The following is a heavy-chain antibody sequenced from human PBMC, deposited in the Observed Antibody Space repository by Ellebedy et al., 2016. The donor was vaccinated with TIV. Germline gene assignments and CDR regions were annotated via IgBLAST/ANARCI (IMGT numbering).Heavy chain of an antibody. D-gene: IGHD3-10*01. V-gene: IGHV4-59*08. J-gene: IGHJ5*02. CDR1: GGSISSYY. Sequence: SETLSLXXTVSGGSISSYYWSWIRQPPGKGLEWIGYIYHSGNTNYNPSLKSRVTISVDTSKNQLSLKLSSVTAADTAVYNCARHVITMVRGCNWFDPWGQGTLVIVSS. CDR3: ARHVITMVRGCNWFDP. CDR2: IYHSGNT.